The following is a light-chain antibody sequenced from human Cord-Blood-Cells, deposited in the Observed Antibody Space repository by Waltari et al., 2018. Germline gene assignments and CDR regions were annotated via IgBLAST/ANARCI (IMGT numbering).Light chain of an antibody. Sequence: EIVMTQSPATLSVSPGERATLSCRASQSVSSNLAWYQQTPGQDPRLLIYGASTRATGIPARFSGSGSGTEFTLTISSLQSEDFAVYYCQQYNNWPRTFGQGTKVEIK. CDR1: QSVSSN. J-gene: IGKJ1*01. CDR2: GAS. CDR3: QQYNNWPRT. V-gene: IGKV3-15*01.